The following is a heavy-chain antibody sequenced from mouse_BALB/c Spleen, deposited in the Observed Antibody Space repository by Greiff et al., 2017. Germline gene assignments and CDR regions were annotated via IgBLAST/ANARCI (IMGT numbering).Heavy chain of an antibody. V-gene: IGHV2-6-7*01. D-gene: IGHD1-1*01. CDR2: IWGDGST. CDR1: GFSLTGYG. J-gene: IGHJ2*01. Sequence: VQLQESGPGLVAPSQSLSITCTVSGFSLTGYGVNWVRQPPGKGLEWLGMIWGDGSTDYNSALKSRLSISKDNSKSQVFLKMNSLQTDDTARYYCAREKDYYYFDYWGQGTTPTVSS. CDR3: AREKDYYYFDY.